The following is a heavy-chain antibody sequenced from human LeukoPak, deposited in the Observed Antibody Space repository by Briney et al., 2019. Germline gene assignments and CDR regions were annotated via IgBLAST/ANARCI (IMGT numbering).Heavy chain of an antibody. Sequence: SETLSLTCTVSGGSISSYYWSWIRQPPGKGLEWIGYIYYSGSTNYNPSLKSRVTISVDTSKNQFSLKLSSVTAADTAVYYCARRGYGSGSYYNDYYYYMDVWGKGTTVTVSS. CDR1: GGSISSYY. V-gene: IGHV4-59*01. CDR2: IYYSGST. D-gene: IGHD3-10*01. CDR3: ARRGYGSGSYYNDYYYYMDV. J-gene: IGHJ6*03.